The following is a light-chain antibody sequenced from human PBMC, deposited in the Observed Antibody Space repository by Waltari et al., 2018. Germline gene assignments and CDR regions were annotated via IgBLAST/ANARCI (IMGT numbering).Light chain of an antibody. Sequence: AIQMTQSPSSLSASVGDRVTITCRASQGIRYDLGWYQQKPGKAPKLLIDAASSLQSGVPSRFRGGGAGTEFTLTISSLQPEDFATYYCLQDYNYPWTFGQGTKVEIK. CDR3: LQDYNYPWT. CDR1: QGIRYD. V-gene: IGKV1-6*01. J-gene: IGKJ1*01. CDR2: AAS.